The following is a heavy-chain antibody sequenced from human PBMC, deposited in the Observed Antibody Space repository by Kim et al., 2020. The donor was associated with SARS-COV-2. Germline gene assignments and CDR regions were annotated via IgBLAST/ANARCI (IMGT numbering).Heavy chain of an antibody. V-gene: IGHV4-34*01. J-gene: IGHJ6*02. CDR3: ARGYFWSGYYSVRGGMDV. D-gene: IGHD3-3*01. Sequence: KSRVTISVDTSKNQFSLKLSSVTAADTAVYYCARGYFWSGYYSVRGGMDVWGQGTTVTVSS.